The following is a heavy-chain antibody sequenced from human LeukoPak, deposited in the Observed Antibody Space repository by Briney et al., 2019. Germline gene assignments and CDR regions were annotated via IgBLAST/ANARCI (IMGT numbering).Heavy chain of an antibody. V-gene: IGHV1-8*01. Sequence: GASVKVSCKASGYTFTSYDINWVRQAPGQGLEWMGWMNPNSGNTDYAQTIQGRVTMTRDTSISTAYMELTNLRSEDTAVYYCTRGGPPDYWGQETLVTVSS. CDR3: TRGGPPDY. CDR1: GYTFTSYD. CDR2: MNPNSGNT. J-gene: IGHJ4*02.